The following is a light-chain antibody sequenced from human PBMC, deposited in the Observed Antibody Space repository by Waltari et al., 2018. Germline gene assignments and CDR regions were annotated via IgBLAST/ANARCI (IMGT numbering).Light chain of an antibody. CDR3: QAWDNNMGV. Sequence: SYELTQPPSVSVSPGQTANITCSGDKLGDKYACWYQQKPGQSPVLVIYQDRKRPSGIPERFSGSNSGNTATLTISGTQAMDEADYYCQAWDNNMGVFGTGTKVTVL. CDR1: KLGDKY. CDR2: QDR. J-gene: IGLJ1*01. V-gene: IGLV3-1*01.